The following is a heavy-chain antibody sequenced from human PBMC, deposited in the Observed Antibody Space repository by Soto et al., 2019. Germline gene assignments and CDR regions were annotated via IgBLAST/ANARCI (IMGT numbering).Heavy chain of an antibody. V-gene: IGHV4-30-4*02. J-gene: IGHJ4*02. CDR3: ARVLGGSGWYFDY. CDR2: IYFTGST. Sequence: PSETLSLTCTVSNGSIKTDNYYWSWIRQPPGKGLEWIGYIYFTGSTYYNPSLKSRVSMSIDTSQNQFSLKLSSVTAADTAVYYCARVLGGSGWYFDYWGQGTLVTVSS. D-gene: IGHD6-19*01. CDR1: NGSIKTDNYY.